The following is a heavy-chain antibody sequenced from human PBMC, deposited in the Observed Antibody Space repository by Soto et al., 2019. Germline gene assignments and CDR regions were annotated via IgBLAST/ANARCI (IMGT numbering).Heavy chain of an antibody. CDR3: ANENRQRGTLDGIEY. Sequence: EVQLLESGGGLVQPGGSLRLSCGASGFTFSSYAMSWVRQAPGKGLEWVSAISGSGGSTYYADSVKGRFTISRDNSKNTLYLQMNSPRAEDTAVYYCANENRQRGTLDGIEYWGQGTLVTVSS. J-gene: IGHJ4*02. CDR1: GFTFSSYA. V-gene: IGHV3-23*01. D-gene: IGHD3-16*01. CDR2: ISGSGGST.